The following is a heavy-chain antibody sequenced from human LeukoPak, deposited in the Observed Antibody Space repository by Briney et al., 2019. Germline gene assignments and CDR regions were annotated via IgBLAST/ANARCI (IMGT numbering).Heavy chain of an antibody. D-gene: IGHD6-13*01. CDR1: GFAFSTYS. J-gene: IGHJ4*02. V-gene: IGHV3-21*01. Sequence: PGGSLRLLYAASGFAFSTYSMNWVRQAPGKGLEWISSITSTATYIYYADSVKGRFTISRDNTKNSLYLQMNSLRAEDTAVYFCARVAGGKFHLDYWGQGTQVTVSS. CDR3: ARVAGGKFHLDY. CDR2: ITSTATYI.